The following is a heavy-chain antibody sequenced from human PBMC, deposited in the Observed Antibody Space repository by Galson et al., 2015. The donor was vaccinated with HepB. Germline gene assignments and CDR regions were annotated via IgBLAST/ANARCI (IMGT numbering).Heavy chain of an antibody. Sequence: SVKVSCKASGGTFSSYTISWVRQAPGQGLEWMGRIIPILGIANYAQKFQGRVTITADKSTSTAYMELSSLRSEDTAVYYCATPYSGYDAEPRMDVWGQGTTVTVSS. CDR3: ATPYSGYDAEPRMDV. CDR2: IIPILGIA. CDR1: GGTFSSYT. J-gene: IGHJ6*02. D-gene: IGHD5-12*01. V-gene: IGHV1-69*02.